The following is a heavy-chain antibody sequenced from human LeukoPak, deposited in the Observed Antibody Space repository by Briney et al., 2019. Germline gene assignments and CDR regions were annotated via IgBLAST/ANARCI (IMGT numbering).Heavy chain of an antibody. CDR1: GFTFNNFA. V-gene: IGHV3-30*14. D-gene: IGHD3-9*01. Sequence: GGSLRLSCAASGFTFNNFAMHWVRQAPGKGLEWVAVISHDGSKKDYADSVKGRFTISRDNSKNTVYLQMSSLRAEDTAVYYCVIVRGYFDSSGSDYWGQGTLVTVSS. CDR2: ISHDGSKK. J-gene: IGHJ4*02. CDR3: VIVRGYFDSSGSDY.